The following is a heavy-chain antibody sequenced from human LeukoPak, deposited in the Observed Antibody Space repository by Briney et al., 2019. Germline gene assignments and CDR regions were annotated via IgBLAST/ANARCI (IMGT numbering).Heavy chain of an antibody. CDR1: GNSISSGDNY. V-gene: IGHV4-61*02. J-gene: IGHJ4*02. CDR2: IYTSGST. Sequence: PSETLSLTCTVSGNSISSGDNYWSWIRQPAGKGLEWIGRIYTSGSTNYNPSLKSRVTISGDTSKNQFSLRLSSVTAADTAVYYCARASYSYDINGWVPFDYWGQGTLVTVSS. D-gene: IGHD3-22*01. CDR3: ARASYSYDINGWVPFDY.